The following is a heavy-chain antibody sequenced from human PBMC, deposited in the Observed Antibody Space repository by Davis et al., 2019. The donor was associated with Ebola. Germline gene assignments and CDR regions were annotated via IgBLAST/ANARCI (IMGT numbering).Heavy chain of an antibody. Sequence: ASVKVSCKASGYTFTSYDINWVRQATGQGLEWMGWMNPNSGNTGYAQKFQGRVTITRDTSASTAYMELSSLRSEDTAVYYCARGLRGDSSGYYYSTYYYYGMDVWGKGTTVTVSS. V-gene: IGHV1-8*01. J-gene: IGHJ6*04. CDR3: ARGLRGDSSGYYYSTYYYYGMDV. CDR1: GYTFTSYD. D-gene: IGHD3-22*01. CDR2: MNPNSGNT.